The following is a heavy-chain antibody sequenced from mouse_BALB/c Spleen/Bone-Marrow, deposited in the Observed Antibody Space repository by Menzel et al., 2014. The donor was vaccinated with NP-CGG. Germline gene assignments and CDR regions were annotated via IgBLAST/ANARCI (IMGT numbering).Heavy chain of an antibody. V-gene: IGHV5-12-2*01. CDR3: ARGNGFAY. J-gene: IGHJ3*01. CDR2: ISNGGGST. Sequence: EVHLVESGGGLVQPGGSLKLSCAASGFTFSSYTMSWVRPTPEKRLDWVAYISNGGGSTYYPDTVKGRFTISRDNAKNTLYLQMSSLKSEDTAMYYCARGNGFAYWGQGTLVTVSA. CDR1: GFTFSSYT.